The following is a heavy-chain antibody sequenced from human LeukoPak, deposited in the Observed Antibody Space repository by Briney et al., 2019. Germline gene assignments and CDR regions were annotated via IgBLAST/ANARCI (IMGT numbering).Heavy chain of an antibody. Sequence: SETLSLTCTVSGGSISSYYWSWIRQPAGKGLEWIGRIYTSGSTNYNPSLKSRVTISVDTSKNQFSLKLSSVTAADTAVYYCARQTHYYGSDAFDIWGQGTMVTVSS. J-gene: IGHJ3*02. CDR3: ARQTHYYGSDAFDI. V-gene: IGHV4-4*07. D-gene: IGHD3-10*01. CDR2: IYTSGST. CDR1: GGSISSYY.